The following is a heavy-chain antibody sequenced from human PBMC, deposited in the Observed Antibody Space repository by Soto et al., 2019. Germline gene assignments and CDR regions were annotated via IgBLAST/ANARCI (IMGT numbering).Heavy chain of an antibody. D-gene: IGHD1-1*01. Sequence: PGGSLRLSCAVSGFTFSSYWMHWVRQAPGKGLVWVSRIKPDGSSTSYADSVKGRFTISRDNARNTLYLQMISLRAEDTAAYYCTRDPPGTGIDYWGQGTLVTVSS. V-gene: IGHV3-74*01. CDR3: TRDPPGTGIDY. CDR2: IKPDGSST. CDR1: GFTFSSYW. J-gene: IGHJ4*02.